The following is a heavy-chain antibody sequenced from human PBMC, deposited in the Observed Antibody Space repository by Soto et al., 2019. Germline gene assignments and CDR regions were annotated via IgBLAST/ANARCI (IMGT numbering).Heavy chain of an antibody. J-gene: IGHJ6*02. V-gene: IGHV4-4*02. CDR2: IYHSGST. Sequence: QVQLQESGPGLVKPSGTLSLTCAVSGGSISSSNWWSWVRQPPGKGLEWIGEIYHSGSTNYNPSRKSRVTVSVDKSKDQFSRKLSSVTAADTAVDYCARDSLADYYGMDVWGQGTTVTVSS. CDR1: GGSISSSNW. CDR3: ARDSLADYYGMDV.